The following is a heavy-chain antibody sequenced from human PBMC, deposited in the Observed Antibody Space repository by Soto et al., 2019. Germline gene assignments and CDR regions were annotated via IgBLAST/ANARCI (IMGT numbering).Heavy chain of an antibody. CDR1: GDTFASYG. CDR2: IIPDFAIT. Sequence: HVQLVQSGAEVKRPGSSVKVSCSASGDTFASYGISWVRQAPGQGLEWLGGIIPDFAITKFAQKVQDRITFTSDSSSSRTYMALSSLSSVDKAVYYCARPKFNFESDGFDFTTHFVLWAPGTPVTVSS. V-gene: IGHV1-69*17. D-gene: IGHD1-1*01. CDR3: ARPKFNFESDGFDFTTHFVL. J-gene: IGHJ4*02.